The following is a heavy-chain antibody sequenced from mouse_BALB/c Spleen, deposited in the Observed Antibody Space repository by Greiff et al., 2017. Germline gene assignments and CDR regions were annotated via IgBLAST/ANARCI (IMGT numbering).Heavy chain of an antibody. V-gene: IGHV1-9*01. CDR2: ILPGSGST. CDR1: GYTFSSYW. Sequence: QVQLQQSGAELMKPGASVKISCKATGYTFSSYWIEWVKQRPGHGLEWIGEILPGSGSTNYNEKFKGKATFTADTSSNTAYMQLSSLTSEDSAVYYCASDDGGFAYWGQGTLVTVSA. D-gene: IGHD2-12*01. J-gene: IGHJ3*01. CDR3: ASDDGGFAY.